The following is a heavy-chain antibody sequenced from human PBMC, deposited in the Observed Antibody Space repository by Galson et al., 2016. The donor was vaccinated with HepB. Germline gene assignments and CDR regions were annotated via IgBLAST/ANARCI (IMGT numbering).Heavy chain of an antibody. V-gene: IGHV3-7*01. Sequence: SLRLSCAASGFTFSRHWMSWVRQAPGKGLQWVASIKQDGSERYNLGSVKGRFTISRDNARNSLYLQMNSLRDEDTAVYYGARGPDYGADVDYLDFWGQGTLVTVSS. J-gene: IGHJ4*02. CDR2: IKQDGSER. CDR3: ARGPDYGADVDYLDF. D-gene: IGHD3-16*01. CDR1: GFTFSRHW.